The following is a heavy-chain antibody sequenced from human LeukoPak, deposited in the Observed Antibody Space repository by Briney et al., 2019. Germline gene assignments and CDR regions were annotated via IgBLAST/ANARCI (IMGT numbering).Heavy chain of an antibody. V-gene: IGHV4-39*01. D-gene: IGHD4-23*01. CDR3: ARVWYGGNPDNWFDP. CDR1: GGSVSSSSYY. CDR2: IYYSAST. Sequence: SETLSLTCTVSGGSVSSSSYYWGWIRQPPGKGLEWIGSIYYSASTYYNPSLKSRVTISVDTSKNQFSLKLSSVTAADTAVYYCARVWYGGNPDNWFDPWGQGTLVTVSS. J-gene: IGHJ5*02.